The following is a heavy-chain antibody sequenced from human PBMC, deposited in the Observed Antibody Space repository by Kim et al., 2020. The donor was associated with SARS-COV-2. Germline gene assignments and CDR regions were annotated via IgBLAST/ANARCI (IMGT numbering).Heavy chain of an antibody. Sequence: SQTLSLTCAISGDSVSSNSAAWNWIRQSPSRGLEWLGRTYYRSKWYNDYAVSVKSRITINPDTSKNQFSLQLNSVTPEDTAVYYCARDLKEDLRPYYYYGMDVWGQGTTVTVSS. CDR3: ARDLKEDLRPYYYYGMDV. CDR1: GDSVSSNSAA. D-gene: IGHD5-12*01. V-gene: IGHV6-1*01. J-gene: IGHJ6*02. CDR2: TYYRSKWYN.